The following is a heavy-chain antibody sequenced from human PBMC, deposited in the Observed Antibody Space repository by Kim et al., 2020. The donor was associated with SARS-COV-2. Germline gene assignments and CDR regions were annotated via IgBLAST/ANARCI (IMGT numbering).Heavy chain of an antibody. CDR2: IWYDGSNK. J-gene: IGHJ6*02. Sequence: GGSLRLSCAASGFTFSSYGMHWVRQAPGKGLEWVAVIWYDGSNKYYADSVKGRFTISRDNSKNTLYLQMNSLRAEDTAVYYCARDSYRPYCGGDCSYYYGMDVWGQGTTVTVSS. CDR1: GFTFSSYG. CDR3: ARDSYRPYCGGDCSYYYGMDV. V-gene: IGHV3-33*01. D-gene: IGHD2-21*02.